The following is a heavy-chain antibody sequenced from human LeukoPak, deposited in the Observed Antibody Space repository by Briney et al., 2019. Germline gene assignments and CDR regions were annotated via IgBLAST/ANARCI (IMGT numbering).Heavy chain of an antibody. CDR3: AKVDDYGDRPLLGY. V-gene: IGHV3-23*01. CDR2: ISGSGGST. Sequence: PGGSLRPSCAASGFTFSSYAMSWVRQAPGKGLEWVSAISGSGGSTYYADSVKGRFTISRDNSKNTLYLQMNSLRAEDTAVYYCAKVDDYGDRPLLGYWDQGALVTVSS. D-gene: IGHD4-17*01. CDR1: GFTFSSYA. J-gene: IGHJ4*02.